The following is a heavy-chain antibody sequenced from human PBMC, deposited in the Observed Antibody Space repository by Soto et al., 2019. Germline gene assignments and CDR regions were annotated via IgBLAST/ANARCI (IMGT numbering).Heavy chain of an antibody. CDR2: MNPNSGNT. V-gene: IGHV1-8*01. D-gene: IGHD3-22*01. Sequence: QVQLVQSGAEVKKPGASVKVSCKASGYTFTSYDINWVRQATGQGLEWMGWMNPNSGNTGYAQKFRGRVTMTRNTSISTAYMELSSLRSEDTAVYYCARVYYYDSSGSPNWFDPWGQGTLVTVSS. J-gene: IGHJ5*02. CDR3: ARVYYYDSSGSPNWFDP. CDR1: GYTFTSYD.